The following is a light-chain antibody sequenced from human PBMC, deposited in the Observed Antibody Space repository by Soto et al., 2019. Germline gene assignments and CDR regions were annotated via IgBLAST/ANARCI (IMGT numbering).Light chain of an antibody. CDR1: SFNIGNNA. CDR2: YDD. J-gene: IGLJ3*02. CDR3: AAWDDSLNAWV. Sequence: QSVLTQPPSVSEAPRQRVTISCSGSSFNIGNNAVNWYQQLPGKAPKLLIYYDDLLPSGVSDRFSGSKSGTSASLAISGLQSEDEADYYCAAWDDSLNAWVSGGGTKLTVL. V-gene: IGLV1-36*01.